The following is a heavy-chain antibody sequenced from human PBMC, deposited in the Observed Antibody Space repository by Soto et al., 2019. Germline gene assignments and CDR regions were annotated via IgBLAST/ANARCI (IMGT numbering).Heavy chain of an antibody. CDR1: GGSISSYY. CDR2: IYSSGST. D-gene: IGHD3-10*01. Sequence: QVQLLESGPGLVKPSETLSLTCTVSGGSISSYYWSWIRQPPGKGLEWIGYIYSSGSTNYNPSLKSRVTISVDTAKNQFSLKLSSVTAADTAVYYWARRYGGGFDYWGQGTLVTVSS. CDR3: ARRYGGGFDY. J-gene: IGHJ4*02. V-gene: IGHV4-59*08.